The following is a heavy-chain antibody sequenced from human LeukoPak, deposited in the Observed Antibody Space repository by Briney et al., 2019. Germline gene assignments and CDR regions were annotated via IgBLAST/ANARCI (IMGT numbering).Heavy chain of an antibody. Sequence: GGSLRLSCAASGFTFSSYAMSWVRQAPGKGLEWVSAISGSGASTYYADSVRGRFTISRDNSKITLYLHMSSLRAEDTAAYYCAKECSGGSCYSAGQSYYYGMDVWGQGTTVTVSS. CDR2: ISGSGAST. V-gene: IGHV3-23*01. CDR1: GFTFSSYA. J-gene: IGHJ6*02. D-gene: IGHD2-15*01. CDR3: AKECSGGSCYSAGQSYYYGMDV.